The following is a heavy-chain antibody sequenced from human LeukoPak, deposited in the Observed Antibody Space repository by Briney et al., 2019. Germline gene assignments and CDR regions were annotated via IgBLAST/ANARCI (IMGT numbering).Heavy chain of an antibody. Sequence: GASVKVSCKASGGTFTSYAISWVRQAPGQGLEWVGGIIPISGTANYAQKFQGRVTITADESTSAAYMELSSLRSEDTAVYYCASRYCSGGDCYSWFDPWGQGTLVTVSS. CDR1: GGTFTSYA. D-gene: IGHD2-15*01. V-gene: IGHV1-69*13. J-gene: IGHJ5*02. CDR3: ASRYCSGGDCYSWFDP. CDR2: IIPISGTA.